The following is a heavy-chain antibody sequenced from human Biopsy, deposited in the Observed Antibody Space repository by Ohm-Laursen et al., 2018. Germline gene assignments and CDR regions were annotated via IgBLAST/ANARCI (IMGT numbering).Heavy chain of an antibody. V-gene: IGHV4-59*12. D-gene: IGHD3-10*01. CDR2: ISDSGST. J-gene: IGHJ5*02. CDR1: GGSISSFY. Sequence: SDTLSLTCAVSGGSISSFYWTWIRQPPGKGPEWIGDISDSGSTNYKPSLDSRVAISADTSKNQFSLNLYSVTAADTAVYFCARGLPRIAPMVRGRRTWFDPWGQGTLVTVSS. CDR3: ARGLPRIAPMVRGRRTWFDP.